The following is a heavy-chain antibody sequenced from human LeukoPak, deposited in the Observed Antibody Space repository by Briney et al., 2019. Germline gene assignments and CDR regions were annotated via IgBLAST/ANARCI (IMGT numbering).Heavy chain of an antibody. CDR3: ARGTAAGTRSFDY. CDR1: GFTLSSNY. CDR2: IYSAGST. J-gene: IGHJ4*02. V-gene: IGHV3-53*01. Sequence: GGSLRLSCAASGFTLSSNYMTWVRQAPGKGLEWVSLIYSAGSTYYADSVTGRFTISRDNSKNTLYLQMNSLRAEDTAVYYCARGTAAGTRSFDYWGQGTLVTVSS. D-gene: IGHD1-1*01.